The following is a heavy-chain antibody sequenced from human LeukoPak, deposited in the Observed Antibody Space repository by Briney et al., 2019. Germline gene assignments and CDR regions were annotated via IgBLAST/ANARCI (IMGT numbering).Heavy chain of an antibody. CDR2: IYYSGST. Sequence: SETLSLTCTVYGGSISVHYWSWIRQPPGKGLEWLGYIYYSGSTNYNPSLKSRVTISVDTSKNQFSLKLSSVTAADTAVYYCARRLDSSVWVNYWGQGTLVTVSS. J-gene: IGHJ4*02. V-gene: IGHV4-59*08. D-gene: IGHD6-19*01. CDR3: ARRLDSSVWVNY. CDR1: GGSISVHY.